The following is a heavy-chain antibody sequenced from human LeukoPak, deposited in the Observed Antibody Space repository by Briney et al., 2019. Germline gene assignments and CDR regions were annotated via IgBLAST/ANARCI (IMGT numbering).Heavy chain of an antibody. CDR1: GFTISSSA. CDR3: TKAPLRSCSGAFCYPFDY. V-gene: IGHV3-23*01. Sequence: GWSLSFSCAASGFTISSSAVWLVRMPPGNGLWWVVITVGGRPDTYHAESVKGRFTVSRDDSRDTLFLQMNRLSVDDTAIYYCTKAPLRSCSGAFCYPFDYWGQGTLVTVSS. J-gene: IGHJ4*02. CDR2: TVGGRPDT. D-gene: IGHD2-8*02.